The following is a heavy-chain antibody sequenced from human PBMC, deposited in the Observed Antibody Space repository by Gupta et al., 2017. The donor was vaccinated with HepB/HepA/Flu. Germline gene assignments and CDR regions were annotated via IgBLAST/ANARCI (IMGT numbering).Heavy chain of an antibody. CDR2: ISYDGSNK. Sequence: QVQLVESGGGVVQPGRSLRLSCAASGFTFSRYAMHWVRQAPGKGLEWVAVISYDGSNKYYADSVKGRVTISRDNSKNTLYLQMNSLRAEETAVYYCAVDRYSSSWYPPSFCFDYWGQGTLVTVSS. CDR1: GFTFSRYA. V-gene: IGHV3-30-3*01. J-gene: IGHJ4*02. CDR3: AVDRYSSSWYPPSFCFDY. D-gene: IGHD6-13*01.